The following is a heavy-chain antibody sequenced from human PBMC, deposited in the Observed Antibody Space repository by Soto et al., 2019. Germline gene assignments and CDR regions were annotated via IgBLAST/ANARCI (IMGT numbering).Heavy chain of an antibody. J-gene: IGHJ6*03. D-gene: IGHD3-10*01. Sequence: ASVKVSCKASGSTFTSYDINWVRQATGQGLEWMGWMNPNSGNTGYAQKFQGRVTMTRNTSISTAYMELSSLRSEDTAVYYCARGRRVRGHGYYYYYMDVWGKGTTVTVSS. CDR1: GSTFTSYD. V-gene: IGHV1-8*01. CDR2: MNPNSGNT. CDR3: ARGRRVRGHGYYYYYMDV.